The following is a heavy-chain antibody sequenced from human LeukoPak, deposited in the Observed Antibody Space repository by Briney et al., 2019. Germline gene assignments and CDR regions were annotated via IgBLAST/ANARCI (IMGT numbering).Heavy chain of an antibody. Sequence: GGSLRLSCAASGFTFSDFAMNWVRQAPGKGLEWVSSITRVSTYTYYSESVQGRFTISRDNHKDLLYLQLNSLRGDDSGIYYCTRDRNDYGDSDAFDIWGQGTVVTVSS. D-gene: IGHD4-17*01. J-gene: IGHJ3*02. CDR2: ITRVSTYT. CDR1: GFTFSDFA. CDR3: TRDRNDYGDSDAFDI. V-gene: IGHV3-21*01.